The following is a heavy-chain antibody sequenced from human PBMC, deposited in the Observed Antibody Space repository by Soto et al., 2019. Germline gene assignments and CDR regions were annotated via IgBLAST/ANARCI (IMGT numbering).Heavy chain of an antibody. CDR2: SNAANGNT. V-gene: IGHV1-3*01. J-gene: IGHJ4*02. CDR3: ARDFYGSGTYYDDY. CDR1: VYTFTNYA. Sequence: QVQLVQSGAEVKKPGASVQVSCTASVYTFTNYAIHWVRQDPGQMLEWMGWSNAANGNTKYSQKFQGRVTFTKDTSASTAYMELSSLTSENTAVYFCARDFYGSGTYYDDYWGQGTLVTVSS. D-gene: IGHD3-10*01.